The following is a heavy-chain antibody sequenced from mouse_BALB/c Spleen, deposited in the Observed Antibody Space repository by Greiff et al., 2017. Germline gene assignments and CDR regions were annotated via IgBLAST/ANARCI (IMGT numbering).Heavy chain of an antibody. Sequence: VQLQQPGAELVRPGASVKLSCKASGYTFTSYWINWVKQRPGQGLEWIGNIYPSDSYTNYNQKFKDKATLTVDKSSSTAYMQLSSPTSEDSAVYYCTRALPFDYWGQGTTLTVSS. CDR2: IYPSDSYT. V-gene: IGHV1-69*02. J-gene: IGHJ2*01. CDR3: TRALPFDY. D-gene: IGHD5-5*01. CDR1: GYTFTSYW.